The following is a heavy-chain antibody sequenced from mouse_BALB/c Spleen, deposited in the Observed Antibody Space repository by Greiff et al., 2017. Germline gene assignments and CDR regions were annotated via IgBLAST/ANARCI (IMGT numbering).Heavy chain of an antibody. J-gene: IGHJ3*01. CDR2: IYPGGGYT. Sequence: QVQLQQSGAELVRPGTSVKISCKASGYTFTNYWLGWVKQRPGHGLEWIGDIYPGGGYTNYNEKFKGKATLTADTSSSTAYMQLSSLTSEDSAVYFCARSRDYDGFAYWGQGTLVTVSA. CDR3: ARSRDYDGFAY. CDR1: GYTFTNYW. V-gene: IGHV1-63*02. D-gene: IGHD2-4*01.